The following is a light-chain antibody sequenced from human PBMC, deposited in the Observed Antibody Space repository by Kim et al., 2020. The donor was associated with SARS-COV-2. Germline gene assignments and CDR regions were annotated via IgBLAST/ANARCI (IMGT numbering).Light chain of an antibody. CDR2: DAV. Sequence: PGEGATRSCRASQNINIYLAWYQHKPGQAPRLLIYDAVNRAAGIPDRYSGSGAGTDFTLTISSLEPEDFAIYYCQQRNNWPPAVTFGGGTKLEI. V-gene: IGKV3-11*01. J-gene: IGKJ4*01. CDR1: QNINIY. CDR3: QQRNNWPPAVT.